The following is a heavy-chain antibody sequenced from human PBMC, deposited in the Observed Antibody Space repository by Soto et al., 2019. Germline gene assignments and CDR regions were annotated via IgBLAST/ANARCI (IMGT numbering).Heavy chain of an antibody. J-gene: IGHJ5*02. D-gene: IGHD5-12*01. CDR3: KNGVSRDGYNP. CDR2: IDAGGGGT. V-gene: IGHV3-23*01. Sequence: EVQLLESGGGLVQPGGSLRLSCAASGFTFSTYAMTWVRQAPGKGLENFSSIDAGGGGTYYANSVKGRFTISRDNSKNTLYLQMDSLRAEDTAIYYFKNGVSRDGYNPWGQGALGTVSS. CDR1: GFTFSTYA.